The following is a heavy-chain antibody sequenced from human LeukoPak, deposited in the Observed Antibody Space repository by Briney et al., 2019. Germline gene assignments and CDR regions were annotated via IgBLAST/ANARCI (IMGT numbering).Heavy chain of an antibody. CDR2: IYYSGST. CDR3: ARDRVRRRGDAFDI. J-gene: IGHJ3*02. CDR1: GGSISSHY. D-gene: IGHD3-10*01. Sequence: SETLSLTCTVSGGSISSHYWSWIRQPPGKGLEWIGYIYYSGSTNYNPSLKSRVTISVDTSKNQFSLELSSVTAADTAVYYCARDRVRRRGDAFDIWGQGTMVTVSS. V-gene: IGHV4-59*11.